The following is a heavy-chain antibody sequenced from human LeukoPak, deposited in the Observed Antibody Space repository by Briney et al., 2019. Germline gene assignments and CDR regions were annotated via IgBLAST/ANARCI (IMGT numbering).Heavy chain of an antibody. D-gene: IGHD3-22*01. V-gene: IGHV4-39*01. CDR2: IYYSGST. Sequence: PSETLSLTCTVSGGSTSSSSYYWGWIRQPPGKGLEWIGSIYYSGSTYYNSSLKSRVTISVDTSKNQFSLKLSSVTAADTAVYYCARNYYDSSGYWTAWGQGTLVTVSS. J-gene: IGHJ5*02. CDR3: ARNYYDSSGYWTA. CDR1: GGSTSSSSYY.